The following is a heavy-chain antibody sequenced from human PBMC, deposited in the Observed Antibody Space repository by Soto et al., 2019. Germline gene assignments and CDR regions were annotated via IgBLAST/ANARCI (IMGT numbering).Heavy chain of an antibody. Sequence: GASVKVSCKASGGTLSSYTISWVRQAPGQGLEWMGRIIPILGIANYAQKFQGRVTITADKSTSTAYMELSSLRSEDTAVYYCARGYCSGGSCYRLDYWGQGTLVTVSS. D-gene: IGHD2-15*01. CDR3: ARGYCSGGSCYRLDY. V-gene: IGHV1-69*02. CDR1: GGTLSSYT. J-gene: IGHJ4*02. CDR2: IIPILGIA.